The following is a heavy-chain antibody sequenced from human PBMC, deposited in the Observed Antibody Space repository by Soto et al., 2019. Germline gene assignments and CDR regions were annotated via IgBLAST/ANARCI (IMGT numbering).Heavy chain of an antibody. J-gene: IGHJ4*02. CDR2: SYHSGSP. CDR3: AREPDNYYDSSGPFDY. CDR1: GYSISSGDYY. Sequence: SETLSLTCTFSGYSISSGDYYWGWIRQPPGKGLECIGFSYHSGSPYYNPSLQSRLTISVDTSRNQFSLKLSSVTPADTAVYYCAREPDNYYDSSGPFDYWSQGTLVTVS. V-gene: IGHV4-30-4*01. D-gene: IGHD3-22*01.